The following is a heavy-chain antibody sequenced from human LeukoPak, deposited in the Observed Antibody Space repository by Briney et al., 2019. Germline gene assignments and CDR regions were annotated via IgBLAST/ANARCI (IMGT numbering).Heavy chain of an antibody. J-gene: IGHJ4*02. CDR1: GYTFTSYG. CDR2: ISVYNGNT. D-gene: IGHD3-10*01. V-gene: IGHV1-18*01. Sequence: GASVKVSCKASGYTFTSYGISWVRQAPGQGLEWMGWISVYNGNTNYAQKLQGRVTMTTDTSTSTAYMELRSLRTDDTAVYYCARLARRRNYYGSGRSDPEFDYWGQGTLVTVSS. CDR3: ARLARRRNYYGSGRSDPEFDY.